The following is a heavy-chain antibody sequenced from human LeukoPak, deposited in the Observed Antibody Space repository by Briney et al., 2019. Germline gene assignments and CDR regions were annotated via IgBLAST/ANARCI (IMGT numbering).Heavy chain of an antibody. D-gene: IGHD6-19*01. J-gene: IGHJ3*02. CDR2: IYTSGNT. V-gene: IGHV4-4*09. CDR1: GGSISSYY. Sequence: SETLSLTCTVSGGSISSYYWSWIRQPPGKGLEWIGNIYTSGNTNYNPSLKSRVAISVDTSKNQFSLKLNSVTAADTAVYYCARPYSSGWSGVFDIWGQGTMVTVSS. CDR3: ARPYSSGWSGVFDI.